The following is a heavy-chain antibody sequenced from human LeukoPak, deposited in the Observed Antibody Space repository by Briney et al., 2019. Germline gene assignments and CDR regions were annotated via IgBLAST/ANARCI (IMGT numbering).Heavy chain of an antibody. CDR2: FDPEDGET. J-gene: IGHJ5*02. D-gene: IGHD2-2*01. CDR1: GYTLTELS. CDR3: ATTPAAPWSSNWFDP. Sequence: ASVKVSCKVSGYTLTELSMHWVRQAPGKGLEWMGGFDPEDGETIYAQKFQGRVTMTEDTSTDTAYMELSSLRSEDTAVYNCATTPAAPWSSNWFDPWGQGTLVTVSS. V-gene: IGHV1-24*01.